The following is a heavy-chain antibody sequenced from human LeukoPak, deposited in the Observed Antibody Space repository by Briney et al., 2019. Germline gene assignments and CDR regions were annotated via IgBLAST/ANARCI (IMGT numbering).Heavy chain of an antibody. V-gene: IGHV3-7*04. CDR2: MNPDGSEK. D-gene: IGHD6-13*01. J-gene: IGHJ4*02. Sequence: GASLRLSCAASGFSFSSYWMSWVRQAPGKGLEWVADMNPDGSEKYYVDSVEGRFTISRDNAKNSLYLQMNSLRGEDTAVYYCARARRATSSWLYWGQGTLVTVSS. CDR3: ARARRATSSWLY. CDR1: GFSFSSYW.